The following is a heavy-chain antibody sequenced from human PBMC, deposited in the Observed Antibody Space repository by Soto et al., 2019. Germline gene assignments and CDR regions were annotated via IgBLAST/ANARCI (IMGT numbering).Heavy chain of an antibody. CDR2: INQSGST. J-gene: IGHJ4*01. Sequence: QVQLQQWGAGLLKPSETLSLTCAVHGGPFSDYYWSWIRQPPGKGLGWIGEINQSGSTDYNPSLKSRVTISVDTSKNQFSLKLSSVTAADTALYYCARGGYCSGGSCSGPSFEYWGHGTLVTVSS. CDR1: GGPFSDYY. D-gene: IGHD2-15*01. V-gene: IGHV4-34*01. CDR3: ARGGYCSGGSCSGPSFEY.